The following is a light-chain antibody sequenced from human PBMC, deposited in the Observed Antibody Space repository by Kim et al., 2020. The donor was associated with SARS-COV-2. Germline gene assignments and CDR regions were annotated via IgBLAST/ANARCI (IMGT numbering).Light chain of an antibody. V-gene: IGLV2-8*01. CDR2: DVN. CDR3: SSYAGRS. Sequence: GSPGQSVTISCTGTSSDLAGYNYVSWHQQHPGKAPKLIIYDVNKRPSGVPDRFSGSKSGNTASLTVSGLQAEDEADYYCSSYAGRSFGGGTQLTVL. CDR1: SSDLAGYNY. J-gene: IGLJ2*01.